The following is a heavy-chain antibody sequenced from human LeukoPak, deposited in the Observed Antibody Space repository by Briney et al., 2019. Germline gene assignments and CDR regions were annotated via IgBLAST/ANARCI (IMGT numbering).Heavy chain of an antibody. J-gene: IGHJ6*03. V-gene: IGHV3-30*02. CDR2: IRYDGSNK. CDR3: AKRRGLELLYYYYMDV. CDR1: GFTFRSYG. D-gene: IGHD1-7*01. Sequence: GGSLRLSCAASGFTFRSYGMHWVRQAPGKGLEWVAFIRYDGSNKYYADSVKGRFTISRDNSKNTLYLQMNSLRAEDTAVYYCAKRRGLELLYYYYMDVWGKGTTVTVSS.